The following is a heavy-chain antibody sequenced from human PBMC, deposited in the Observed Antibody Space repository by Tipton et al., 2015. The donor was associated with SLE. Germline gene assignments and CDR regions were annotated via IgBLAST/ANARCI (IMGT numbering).Heavy chain of an antibody. J-gene: IGHJ3*02. D-gene: IGHD3-10*01. V-gene: IGHV4-34*01. Sequence: LRLSCAVYGGSFSGYYWSWIRQPPGKGLEWIGEINHSGSTNYNPSLKSQVTISADTSKNQFSLKLSSVTAADTAVYYCARDYYGSGFDAFDIWGQGTMVTVSS. CDR3: ARDYYGSGFDAFDI. CDR2: INHSGST. CDR1: GGSFSGYY.